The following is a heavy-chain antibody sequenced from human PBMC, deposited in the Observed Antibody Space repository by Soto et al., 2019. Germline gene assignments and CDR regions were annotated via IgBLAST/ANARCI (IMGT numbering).Heavy chain of an antibody. CDR3: AREELHRQGSGFAY. CDR2: VSGSGGNT. V-gene: IGHV3-23*01. CDR1: GFTFSTYA. J-gene: IGHJ4*02. D-gene: IGHD1-1*01. Sequence: EVQLLESGGGLVQPGGSLRLSCAASGFTFSTYAMSWVRQAPGKGLEWVSTVSGSGGNTYSADSVKGRFTISRDNSKNTLYLQLNSLRAEATAVYYCAREELHRQGSGFAYWGQGTLVTVSS.